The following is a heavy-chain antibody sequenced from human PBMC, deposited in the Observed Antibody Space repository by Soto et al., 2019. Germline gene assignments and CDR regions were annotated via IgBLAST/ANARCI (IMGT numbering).Heavy chain of an antibody. Sequence: GGSLRLSCAASGFTFSSYAMHWVRQAPGKGLEWVAVISYDGSNKYYADSVKGRFTISRDNSKNTLYLQMNSLRAEDTAVYYCASPDGSGSYHYFDYWGQGTLVTVSS. CDR2: ISYDGSNK. CDR3: ASPDGSGSYHYFDY. D-gene: IGHD3-10*01. V-gene: IGHV3-30-3*01. CDR1: GFTFSSYA. J-gene: IGHJ4*02.